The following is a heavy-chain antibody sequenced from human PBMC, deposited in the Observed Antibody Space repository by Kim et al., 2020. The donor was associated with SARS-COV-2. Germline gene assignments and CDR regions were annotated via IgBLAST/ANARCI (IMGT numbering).Heavy chain of an antibody. D-gene: IGHD6-13*01. V-gene: IGHV3-9*01. CDR3: AKVRAAAGIYYYYGMDV. Sequence: VKGPFTLSRDNAKNSLYLQMNSLRAEDTALYYCAKVRAAAGIYYYYGMDVWGQGTTVTVSS. J-gene: IGHJ6*02.